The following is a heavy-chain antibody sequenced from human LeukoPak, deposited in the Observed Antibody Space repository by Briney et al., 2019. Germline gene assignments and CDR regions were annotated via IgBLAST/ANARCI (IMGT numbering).Heavy chain of an antibody. J-gene: IGHJ3*01. Sequence: NSSETLSLTCAVYGGPFGTYYWSWIRQPPGKGLEWIGDIYHTGSTTYSPSLKSRVTISVDTSKKQFSLSLSSVTAADTAFYFCARVGYPTQRRVLSAVTIPTAGAFDVWGQGTLVTVSS. CDR2: IYHTGST. D-gene: IGHD4-17*01. CDR3: ARVGYPTQRRVLSAVTIPTAGAFDV. V-gene: IGHV4-34*01. CDR1: GGPFGTYY.